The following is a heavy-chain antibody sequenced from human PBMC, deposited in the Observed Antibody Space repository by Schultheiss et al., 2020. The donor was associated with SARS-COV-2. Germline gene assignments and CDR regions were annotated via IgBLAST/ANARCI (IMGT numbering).Heavy chain of an antibody. D-gene: IGHD2-15*01. CDR2: ISGSGGST. CDR3: AKYTATPYYFDY. Sequence: GASLKISCAASGFTFSSYAMSWVRQAPGKGLEWVSAISGSGGSTYYADSVKGRFTISRDNSKNTLYLQMNSLRAGDTAVYYCAKYTATPYYFDYWGQGTLVTVSS. J-gene: IGHJ4*02. V-gene: IGHV3-23*01. CDR1: GFTFSSYA.